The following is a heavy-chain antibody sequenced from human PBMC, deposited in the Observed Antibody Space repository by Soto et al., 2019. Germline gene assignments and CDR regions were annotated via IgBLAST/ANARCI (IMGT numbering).Heavy chain of an antibody. CDR3: AGCVDIVATCYCMDV. CDR2: INAGNGNT. CDR1: GYTFTSYA. Sequence: QVQLVQSGAEVKKPGASVKVSCKASGYTFTSYAMHWVRQAPAQRLEWMGWINAGNGNTKYSQKFQGRVTITRDTSASTAYMELSSLRSEDTAVYYCAGCVDIVATCYCMDVWGKGTTVTVSS. J-gene: IGHJ6*03. V-gene: IGHV1-3*01. D-gene: IGHD5-12*01.